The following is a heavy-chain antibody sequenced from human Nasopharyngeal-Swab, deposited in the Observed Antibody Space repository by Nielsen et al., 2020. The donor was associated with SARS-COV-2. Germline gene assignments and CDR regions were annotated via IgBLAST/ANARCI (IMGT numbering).Heavy chain of an antibody. CDR3: VRDSSGWVYGMDV. CDR2: IYHSGST. CDR1: GGSISSSSW. Sequence: SETLSLTCAVSGGSISSSSWWSWVRQPPGKGLEWIGEIYHSGSTNYNPSLKSRVTISVDKSKNQFSLKLSSVTAADTAVYYCVRDSSGWVYGMDVWGQGTTVTVSS. J-gene: IGHJ6*02. D-gene: IGHD6-19*01. V-gene: IGHV4-4*02.